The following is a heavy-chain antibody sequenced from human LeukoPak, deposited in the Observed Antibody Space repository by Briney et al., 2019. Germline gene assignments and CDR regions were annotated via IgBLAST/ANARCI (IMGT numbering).Heavy chain of an antibody. CDR1: GGTFSSYT. CDR3: ARGLYYDILTGYSPYYYYYMDV. V-gene: IGHV1-69*02. D-gene: IGHD3-9*01. J-gene: IGHJ6*03. CDR2: IIPILGIA. Sequence: SVKVSCKASGGTFSSYTISWVRQAPGQGLEWMGRIIPILGIANYAQKFQCRVTITADKSTSTAYMELSSLRSEDTAVYYCARGLYYDILTGYSPYYYYYMDVWGKGTTVTVSS.